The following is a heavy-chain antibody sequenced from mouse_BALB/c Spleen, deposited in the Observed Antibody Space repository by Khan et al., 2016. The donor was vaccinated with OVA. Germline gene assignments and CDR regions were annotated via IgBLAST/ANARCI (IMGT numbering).Heavy chain of an antibody. CDR3: ARNYDYDEGLAY. J-gene: IGHJ3*01. D-gene: IGHD2-4*01. CDR1: GFSLTNYG. CDR2: IWSGGST. Sequence: QMQLEESGPGLVQPSQSLSITCTVSGFSLTNYGVHWVRQSPGKGLEWLGVIWSGGSTDYHAAFISRLSISKDNSKSQVFFKMNSLQPNDTAMYYCARNYDYDEGLAYWGQGTRVTVSA. V-gene: IGHV2-2*02.